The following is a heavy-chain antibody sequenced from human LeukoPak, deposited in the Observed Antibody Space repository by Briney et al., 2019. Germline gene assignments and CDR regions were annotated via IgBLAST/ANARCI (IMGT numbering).Heavy chain of an antibody. CDR2: IIPIFGTA. D-gene: IGHD3-9*01. CDR1: GGTFSNYA. J-gene: IGHJ4*02. CDR3: ARQKAYDLLTAAGYYFDY. Sequence: SVKVSCKASGGTFSNYAISWVRQAPGQGLEWMGGIIPIFGTANYAQKFQGRVTITADESTTTAYMELSSLGSEDTAVYYRARQKAYDLLTAAGYYFDYWGQGTLVTVSS. V-gene: IGHV1-69*13.